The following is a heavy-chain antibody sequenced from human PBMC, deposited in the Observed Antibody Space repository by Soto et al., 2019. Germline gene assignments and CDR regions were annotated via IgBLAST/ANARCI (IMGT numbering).Heavy chain of an antibody. V-gene: IGHV5-51*01. CDR1: GYSFTDYL. J-gene: IGHJ4*02. CDR3: ARHWSSGWPFDQ. D-gene: IGHD6-19*01. Sequence: GESLKISCKGSGYSFTDYLIGWVRQMPGKGLEWMGIIYPGDSDTRYSPSFQGQVTISADKSINTAYLQWSSLQASDTALYYCARHWSSGWPFDQWGPGTMVTVSS. CDR2: IYPGDSDT.